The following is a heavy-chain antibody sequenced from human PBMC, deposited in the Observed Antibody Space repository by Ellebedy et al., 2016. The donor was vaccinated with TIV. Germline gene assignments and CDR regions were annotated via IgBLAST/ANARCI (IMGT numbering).Heavy chain of an antibody. CDR3: LKINY. CDR1: GFSFGSYA. V-gene: IGHV3-64D*06. Sequence: GESLKISCSASGFSFGSYALHWVRQAPGKGLEYVSAISSHGITTYYADSVKGRLTISRDNSNNTLYLQMSSLRPEDTAVYFCLKINYWGQGTLVTVSS. CDR2: ISSHGITT. J-gene: IGHJ4*02.